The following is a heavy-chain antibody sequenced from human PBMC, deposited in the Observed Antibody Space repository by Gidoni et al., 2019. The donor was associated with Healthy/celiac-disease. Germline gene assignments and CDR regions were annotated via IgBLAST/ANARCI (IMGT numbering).Heavy chain of an antibody. CDR3: AKALTARGPFDY. CDR1: GFTVSSYA. Sequence: EVQLLESGGGLVQPGGSLRLSCAATGFTVSSYAMSWVRQAPGKGLEWVSAISGSGGSTYYADAVKGRFTISRDNSKNTLYLQMNSLRAEDTAVYYCAKALTARGPFDYWGQGTLVTVSS. CDR2: ISGSGGST. D-gene: IGHD6-6*01. J-gene: IGHJ4*02. V-gene: IGHV3-23*01.